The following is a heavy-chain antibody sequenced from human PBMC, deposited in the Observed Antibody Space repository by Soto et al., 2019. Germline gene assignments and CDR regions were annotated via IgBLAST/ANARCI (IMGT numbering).Heavy chain of an antibody. V-gene: IGHV4-30-4*01. CDR1: AGSISSGDYY. CDR3: ARGSYYYDSMGYYHY. J-gene: IGHJ4*02. Sequence: QVQLQESGPGLVKPSQTLSLTCTVSAGSISSGDYYWSWIRQPPGKGLEWIGYIYYSGSTYYNPSLKSRVTISVDTSKNQFSLKLSSVTAADTAVYYCARGSYYYDSMGYYHYWGQGTLVTVSS. CDR2: IYYSGST. D-gene: IGHD3-22*01.